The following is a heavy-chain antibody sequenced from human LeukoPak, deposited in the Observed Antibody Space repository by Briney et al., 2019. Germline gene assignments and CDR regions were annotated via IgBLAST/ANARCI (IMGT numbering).Heavy chain of an antibody. CDR1: GYSFTSYW. CDR3: ARSSSGRYGLKAFDI. CDR2: IYPGDSDT. Sequence: GESLKISCKGSGYSFTSYWIGWVRQMPGKGLEWMRIIYPGDSDTRYSPSFQGQVTISADKSISTAYLQWSSLKASDTAMYYCARSSSGRYGLKAFDIWGQGTMVTVSS. D-gene: IGHD6-19*01. J-gene: IGHJ3*02. V-gene: IGHV5-51*01.